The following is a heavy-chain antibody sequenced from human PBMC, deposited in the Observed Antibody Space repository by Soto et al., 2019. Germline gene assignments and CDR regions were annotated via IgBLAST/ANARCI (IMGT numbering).Heavy chain of an antibody. CDR3: ASCSGGSCHELDY. Sequence: SETLSLTCAVSGGSISSGGYSWSWIRQPPGKGLEWIGYIYHSGSTYYNPSLKSRVTISVDRSKNQFSLKLSSVTAADTAVYYCASCSGGSCHELDYWGQGTLVTVS. CDR2: IYHSGST. CDR1: GGSISSGGYS. J-gene: IGHJ4*02. V-gene: IGHV4-30-2*01. D-gene: IGHD2-15*01.